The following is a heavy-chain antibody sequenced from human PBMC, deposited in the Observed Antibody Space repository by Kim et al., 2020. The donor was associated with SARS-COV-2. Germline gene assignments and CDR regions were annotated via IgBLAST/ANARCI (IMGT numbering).Heavy chain of an antibody. CDR2: ANNNT. V-gene: IGHV1-3*01. J-gene: IGHJ4*02. CDR3: ARGGFDY. Sequence: ANNNTKYSQNFKGRVTITRDTSASTAYMELSSLRAEDTAVYFCARGGFDYWGQGYLVTVSS.